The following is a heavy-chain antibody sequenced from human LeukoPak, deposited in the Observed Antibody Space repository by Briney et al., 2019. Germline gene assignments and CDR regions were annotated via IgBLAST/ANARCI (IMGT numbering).Heavy chain of an antibody. V-gene: IGHV3-21*01. J-gene: IGHJ4*02. D-gene: IGHD2-15*01. CDR2: ISNRSSYI. CDR3: ARVPSDIVVVEPATPDF. Sequence: GGSLRLSCAASGFTFSSFSMNWVRQAPGKGLEWVSSISNRSSYIYYADSVKGRFTISRDNAKNSLYLQKNSLRAEDTAVYYCARVPSDIVVVEPATPDFWGQGTLVTVPS. CDR1: GFTFSSFS.